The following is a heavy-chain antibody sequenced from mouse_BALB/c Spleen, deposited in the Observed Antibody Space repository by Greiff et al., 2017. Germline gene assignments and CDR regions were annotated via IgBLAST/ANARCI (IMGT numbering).Heavy chain of an antibody. D-gene: IGHD2-1*01. CDR1: GFSLTSYG. Sequence: VKLVESGPGLVAPSQSLSITCTVSGFSLTSYGVHWVRQPPGKGLEWLGVIWAGGSTNYNSALMSRLSISKDNSKSQVFLKMNSLQTDDTAMYYCARDRDGNLDYYAMDYWGQGTSVTVSS. V-gene: IGHV2-9*02. CDR3: ARDRDGNLDYYAMDY. J-gene: IGHJ4*01. CDR2: IWAGGST.